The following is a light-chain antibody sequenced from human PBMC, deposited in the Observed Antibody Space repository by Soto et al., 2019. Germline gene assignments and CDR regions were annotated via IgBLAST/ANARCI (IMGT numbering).Light chain of an antibody. Sequence: DIPMTPSPSTLFASVGGTVTITFRASETISTWLAWFQQKPGKAPKLLIYKASTLKSGVPSRFSGSGSGTEFTLTISSLQPDDFATYYCQHYNSYSEAFGQGTKVDIK. CDR3: QHYNSYSEA. V-gene: IGKV1-5*03. J-gene: IGKJ1*01. CDR1: ETISTW. CDR2: KAS.